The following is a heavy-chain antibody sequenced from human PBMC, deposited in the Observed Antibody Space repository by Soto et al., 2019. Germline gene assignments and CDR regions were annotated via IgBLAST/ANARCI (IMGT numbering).Heavy chain of an antibody. CDR3: ARHPIVVVPAAIDWFDP. D-gene: IGHD2-2*02. CDR1: GGTFSSYA. Sequence: GASVKVSCKASGGTFSSYAISWVRQAPGQGLEWMGGIIPIFGTANYAQKFQGRVTITADESTSTAYVELSSLRSEDTAVYYCARHPIVVVPAAIDWFDPWGQGTLVTVSS. J-gene: IGHJ5*02. V-gene: IGHV1-69*13. CDR2: IIPIFGTA.